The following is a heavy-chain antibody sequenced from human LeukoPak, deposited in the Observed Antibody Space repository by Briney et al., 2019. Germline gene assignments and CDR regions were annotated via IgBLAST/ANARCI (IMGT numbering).Heavy chain of an antibody. CDR2: IYTSGST. D-gene: IGHD1-26*01. CDR1: GGSISTYY. V-gene: IGHV4-4*07. Sequence: SETLSLTCSVSGGSISTYYWSWIRQPAGKGLEWIGRIYTSGSTNYNPSLKSRVTMSVDTSKSQFSLNLSSVTAADMAVYYCASDPVWVGAFDIWGQGTMVTVSS. J-gene: IGHJ3*02. CDR3: ASDPVWVGAFDI.